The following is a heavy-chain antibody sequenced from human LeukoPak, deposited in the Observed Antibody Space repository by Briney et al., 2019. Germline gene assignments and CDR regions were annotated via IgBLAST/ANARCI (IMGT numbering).Heavy chain of an antibody. CDR1: GGSLSGYY. V-gene: IGHV4-34*01. CDR2: ISHSGGA. CDR3: ARGNYYYYMDV. J-gene: IGHJ6*03. Sequence: PSETLSLTCAVYGGSLSGYYWTWVRQPPGKGLEWIGEISHSGGANYSPSLKSRVTMSVDTSKNQFSLKLSSVTAADTAVYYCARGNYYYYMDVWGKGTTVTVSS.